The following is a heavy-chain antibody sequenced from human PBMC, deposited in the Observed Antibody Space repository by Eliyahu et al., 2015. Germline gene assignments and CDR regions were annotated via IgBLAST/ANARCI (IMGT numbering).Heavy chain of an antibody. V-gene: IGHV3-11*01. CDR3: ARDPFLHYYDSSGFDP. CDR1: GFTFRXTY. Sequence: QVQLVESGGGLVKPGGSLRLXCAASGFTFRXTYLXXIRPAPRKGLEWVSYISSSGSTIYYADSVKGRFTISRDNAKNSLYLQMNSLRAEDTAVYYCARDPFLHYYDSSGFDPWGQGTLVTVSS. CDR2: ISSSGSTI. J-gene: IGHJ5*02. D-gene: IGHD3-22*01.